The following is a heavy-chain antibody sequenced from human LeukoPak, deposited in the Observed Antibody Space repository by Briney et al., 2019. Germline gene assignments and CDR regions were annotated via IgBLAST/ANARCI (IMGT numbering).Heavy chain of an antibody. CDR1: GFTFSSYS. Sequence: GGSLRLSCAASGFTFSSYSMNWVRQAPGKGLEWVSYISSSSSTIYYADSVKGRFTISRDNAKNSLYLQMNSLRAEDTAVYYCARARGDYVPSNWFDPWGQGTLVTVSS. D-gene: IGHD4-17*01. CDR2: ISSSSSTI. CDR3: ARARGDYVPSNWFDP. V-gene: IGHV3-48*04. J-gene: IGHJ5*02.